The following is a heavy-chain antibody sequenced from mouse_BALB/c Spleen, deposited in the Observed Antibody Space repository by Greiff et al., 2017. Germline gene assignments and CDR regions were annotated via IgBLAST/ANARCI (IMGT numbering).Heavy chain of an antibody. CDR1: GFTFSSYG. CDR3: ARIYYGYDEGAMDY. Sequence: EVMLVESGGDLVKPGGSLKLSCAASGFTFSSYGMSWVRQTPDKRLEWVATISSGGSYTYYPDSVKGRFTISRDNAKNTLYLQMSSLKSEDTAMYYCARIYYGYDEGAMDYWGQGTSVTVSS. J-gene: IGHJ4*01. V-gene: IGHV5-6*01. D-gene: IGHD2-2*01. CDR2: ISSGGSYT.